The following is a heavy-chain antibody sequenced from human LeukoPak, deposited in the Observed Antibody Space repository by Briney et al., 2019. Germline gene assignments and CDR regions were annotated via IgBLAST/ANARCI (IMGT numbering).Heavy chain of an antibody. CDR1: GFTFSRYA. CDR2: ISGSGDTT. CDR3: AKDFGDCSNGVCYGKPFDY. J-gene: IGHJ4*02. D-gene: IGHD2-8*01. V-gene: IGHV3-23*01. Sequence: GGSLRLSCAASGFTFSRYAMSWARQAPGKGLEWVSGISGSGDTTYYADPVKGRFTISRDNSKNTLYLQMNSLGAEDTAVYYCAKDFGDCSNGVCYGKPFDYWGQGTLVTASS.